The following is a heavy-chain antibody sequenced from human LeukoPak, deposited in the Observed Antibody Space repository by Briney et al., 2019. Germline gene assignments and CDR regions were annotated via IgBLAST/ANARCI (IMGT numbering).Heavy chain of an antibody. Sequence: SETLSLTCAVYGGSFSGYYWSWIRQPPGKGLEWIGEINHSGSTNYNPSLKSRVTISVDTSKNQFSLKLSSVTAADTAVYYCARDRGVYYGSGINDYWGQGTLVTVSS. V-gene: IGHV4-34*01. CDR2: INHSGST. CDR3: ARDRGVYYGSGINDY. J-gene: IGHJ4*02. D-gene: IGHD3-10*01. CDR1: GGSFSGYY.